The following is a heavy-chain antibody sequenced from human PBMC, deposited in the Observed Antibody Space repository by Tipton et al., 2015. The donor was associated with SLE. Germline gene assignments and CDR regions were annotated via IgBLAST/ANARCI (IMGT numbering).Heavy chain of an antibody. Sequence: TLSLTCTVSGGSMSSYYWSWIRQPPGKGLEWIGYIYYSGSTNYNPSLKSRVTISVDTSKNQFSLNLSSVTAADTAVYYCARRYSSSWALFDYWGQGTLVTVSS. CDR2: IYYSGST. CDR3: ARRYSSSWALFDY. J-gene: IGHJ4*02. D-gene: IGHD6-13*01. CDR1: GGSMSSYY. V-gene: IGHV4-59*08.